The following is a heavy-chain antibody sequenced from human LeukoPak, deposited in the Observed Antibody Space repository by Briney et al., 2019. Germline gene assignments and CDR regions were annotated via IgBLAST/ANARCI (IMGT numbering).Heavy chain of an antibody. D-gene: IGHD3-10*01. Sequence: SGTLSLTCAVSGGSISSSNWWSWVRQPPGKGLEWIGEINHSGSTNYNPSLKSRVTISVDTSKNQFSLKLSSVTAADTAVYYCARGAMAAGGYYYYYYMDVWGKGTTVTVSS. CDR3: ARGAMAAGGYYYYYYMDV. CDR1: GGSISSSNW. V-gene: IGHV4-4*02. J-gene: IGHJ6*03. CDR2: INHSGST.